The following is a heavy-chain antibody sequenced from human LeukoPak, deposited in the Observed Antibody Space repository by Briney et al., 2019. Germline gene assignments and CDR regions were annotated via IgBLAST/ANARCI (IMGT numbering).Heavy chain of an antibody. CDR1: GFTFSCYA. D-gene: IGHD1-7*01. Sequence: GGSLRLSCAASGFTFSCYAMSWVRQAPGKGLEWVSGISGSGGSTYYADSVKGRFTISRDNSKNMLYLQMNSLRAEDTAVYYCVKTGITLSWFDPWGQGTLVTVSS. CDR2: ISGSGGST. V-gene: IGHV3-23*01. CDR3: VKTGITLSWFDP. J-gene: IGHJ5*02.